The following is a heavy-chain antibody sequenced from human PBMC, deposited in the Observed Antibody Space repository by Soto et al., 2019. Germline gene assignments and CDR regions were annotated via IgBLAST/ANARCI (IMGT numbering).Heavy chain of an antibody. CDR2: SGYGGGAT. Sequence: GGSLRLSCAASGHTFLNYAMYWVRQAPGKGLEWVSGSGYGGGATYYADSVKGRFTISRDSSKNTLYLQMNSLRVEDTAIYYCAKTTGYSTGGADYWGQGTLVTVSS. J-gene: IGHJ4*02. CDR1: GHTFLNYA. CDR3: AKTTGYSTGGADY. D-gene: IGHD6-19*01. V-gene: IGHV3-23*01.